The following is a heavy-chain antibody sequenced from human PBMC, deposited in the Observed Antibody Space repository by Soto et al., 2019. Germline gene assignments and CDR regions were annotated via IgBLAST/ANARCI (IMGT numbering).Heavy chain of an antibody. Sequence: GASVKVSCKASGGTFSSYAISWVRQAPGQGLEWMGGIIPIFGTANYAQKFQGRVTITADESTSTAYMELSSLRSEDTAVYYCAREYYPSGWFDPWGQGTLVTVSS. CDR2: IIPIFGTA. J-gene: IGHJ5*02. D-gene: IGHD1-26*01. CDR3: AREYYPSGWFDP. V-gene: IGHV1-69*13. CDR1: GGTFSSYA.